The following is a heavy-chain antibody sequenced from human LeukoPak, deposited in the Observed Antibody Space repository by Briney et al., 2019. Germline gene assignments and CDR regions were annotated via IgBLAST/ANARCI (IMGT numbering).Heavy chain of an antibody. V-gene: IGHV3-43D*04. CDR2: VSWDGGST. Sequence: PGGSLRLSCAASGFTFDDHAMHWVRQAPGKGLEWVSLVSWDGGSTYYADSVKGRFTISRDNSKNSLYLQMNSLRAEDTALYYCAKAEDYYGSGSRYYGMDVWGKGTTVTVSS. CDR1: GFTFDDHA. J-gene: IGHJ6*04. D-gene: IGHD3-10*01. CDR3: AKAEDYYGSGSRYYGMDV.